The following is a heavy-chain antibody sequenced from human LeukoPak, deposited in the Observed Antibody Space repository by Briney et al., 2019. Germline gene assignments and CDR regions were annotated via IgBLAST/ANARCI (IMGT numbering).Heavy chain of an antibody. J-gene: IGHJ3*02. V-gene: IGHV3-53*01. CDR2: IYSGGST. CDR1: GFTFSLYY. D-gene: IGHD2-8*02. CDR3: ARGWVVATGGFDM. Sequence: GGSLRLSCAASGFTFSLYYMTWVRQAPGKGLEWVSVIYSGGSTYYADSVKGRFTISRDNSKNTVYLQMNSLRGEDTAVYFCARGWVVATGGFDMWGQGTMVTVSS.